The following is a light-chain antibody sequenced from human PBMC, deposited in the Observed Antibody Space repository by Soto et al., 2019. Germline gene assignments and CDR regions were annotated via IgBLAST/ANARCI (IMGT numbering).Light chain of an antibody. CDR1: KLNIGSNL. Sequence: QSVLTQTPSASGTPGQRVSISCSGGKLNIGSNLVNWYQQLPGTAPKLLIYSNIQRPSGVPDRFSGSKSGTSASLAISGLQSEDEADYYCAAWDDTRKGVIFGGGTKLTVL. CDR2: SNI. V-gene: IGLV1-44*01. CDR3: AAWDDTRKGVI. J-gene: IGLJ2*01.